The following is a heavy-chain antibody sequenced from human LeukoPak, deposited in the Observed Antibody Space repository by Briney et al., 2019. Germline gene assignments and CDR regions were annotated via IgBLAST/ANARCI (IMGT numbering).Heavy chain of an antibody. J-gene: IGHJ4*02. CDR2: IGYDGSNK. Sequence: GGSLRLSCAASGFTFSSYGMHWVRQAPGKGLEGAAFIGYDGSNKYYGDSVKGRVTISRDNSKSTLYLQMHSLRAEDTAVYYCAKGYSGTYSYYFDNWGQGTLVTVSS. CDR1: GFTFSSYG. V-gene: IGHV3-30*02. D-gene: IGHD1-26*01. CDR3: AKGYSGTYSYYFDN.